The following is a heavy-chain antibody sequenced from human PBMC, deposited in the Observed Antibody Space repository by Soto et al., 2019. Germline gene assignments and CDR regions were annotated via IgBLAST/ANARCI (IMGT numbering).Heavy chain of an antibody. CDR2: MYYTGST. D-gene: IGHD3-22*01. CDR3: ARYKRLIVDY. J-gene: IGHJ4*02. CDR1: GEFIRGNY. Sequence: SEKLSLTWSGSGEFIRGNYGSLIRQPPGKRREWIGYMYYTGSTNYNPSLKSRVTISVDTSKNQFSLRLSSVTAADTAVYYCARYKRLIVDYWGRGTLVTVSS. V-gene: IGHV4-59*08.